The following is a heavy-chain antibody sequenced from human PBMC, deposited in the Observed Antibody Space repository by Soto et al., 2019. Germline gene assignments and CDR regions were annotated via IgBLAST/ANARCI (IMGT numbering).Heavy chain of an antibody. V-gene: IGHV3-23*01. J-gene: IGHJ6*02. CDR2: MSGGGDII. Sequence: PXGSLRLSCSASGVNFNNYAMSWVRQAPGKGLEWVSAMSGGGDIIDYADSVKGRFAISRDNSKNTLYLQMNSLRAEDTAVYYCAKEGRVVPAVIYYYSGMDVWGQGTTVTVS. CDR3: AKEGRVVPAVIYYYSGMDV. CDR1: GVNFNNYA. D-gene: IGHD2-2*01.